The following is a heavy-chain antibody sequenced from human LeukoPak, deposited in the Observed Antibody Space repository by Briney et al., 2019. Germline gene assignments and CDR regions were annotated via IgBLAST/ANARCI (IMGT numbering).Heavy chain of an antibody. Sequence: ASVKVSCKASGYTFTSYDINWVRQATGQGLEWMGWINPNSGNTGYAQKFQGRVTMTRNTSISTAYMELSSLRSEDTAVYYCARGQWLVRYYYYYGMDVWGQGTTVTVSS. CDR3: ARGQWLVRYYYYYGMDV. CDR1: GYTFTSYD. J-gene: IGHJ6*02. D-gene: IGHD6-19*01. CDR2: INPNSGNT. V-gene: IGHV1-8*01.